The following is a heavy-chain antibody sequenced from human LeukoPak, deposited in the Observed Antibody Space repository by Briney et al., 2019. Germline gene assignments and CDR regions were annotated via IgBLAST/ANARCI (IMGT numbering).Heavy chain of an antibody. V-gene: IGHV1-2*02. Sequence: ASVKVSCKASGYTFTGYYMHWARQAPGQGLEWMGWINPNSGGTNYAQKFQGRVTMTRDTSISTAYMELSRLRSDDTAVYYCARSITMIVVVIPGYWGQGTLVTVSP. J-gene: IGHJ4*02. CDR3: ARSITMIVVVIPGY. D-gene: IGHD3-22*01. CDR2: INPNSGGT. CDR1: GYTFTGYY.